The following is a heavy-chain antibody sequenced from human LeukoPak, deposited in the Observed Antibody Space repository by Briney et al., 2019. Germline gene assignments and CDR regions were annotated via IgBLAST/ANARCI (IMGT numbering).Heavy chain of an antibody. CDR3: ARGVYIVATISNNWFDP. J-gene: IGHJ5*02. D-gene: IGHD5-12*01. CDR1: GGSISSYY. CDR2: IYYSGST. Sequence: SETLSLTCTVSGGSISSYYWSWIRQPPGKGLEWIGYIYYSGSTNCNPSLKSRVTISVDTSKNQFSLKLSSVTAADTAVYYCARGVYIVATISNNWFDPWGQGTLVTVSS. V-gene: IGHV4-59*01.